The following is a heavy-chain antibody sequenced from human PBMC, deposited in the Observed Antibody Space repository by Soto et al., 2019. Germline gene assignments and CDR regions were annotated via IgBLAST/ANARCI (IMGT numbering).Heavy chain of an antibody. J-gene: IGHJ5*02. CDR2: IYYSGST. V-gene: IGHV4-39*01. Sequence: PSETLSLTCTVSGGSISSSSYYWGWIRQPPGKGLEWIGSIYYSGSTYYNPSLKSRVTISVDTSKNQFSLKLSSVTAADTAVYYCARGRDVVVVAARRHNWFDPWGQGTLVTVSS. D-gene: IGHD2-15*01. CDR3: ARGRDVVVVAARRHNWFDP. CDR1: GGSISSSSYY.